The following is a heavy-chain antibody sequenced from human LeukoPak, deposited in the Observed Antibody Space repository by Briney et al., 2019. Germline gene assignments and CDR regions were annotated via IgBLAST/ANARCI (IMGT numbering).Heavy chain of an antibody. J-gene: IGHJ4*02. Sequence: GGSLRLSCAASGFTFSDAWMNWVRQAPGKGLEWVGRIKSKTDGGTTDYAAPVKGRFTISRDDSKNMLYLQMNNLKTEDTAMYYCTTLTMIVGTHFDYWGQGTLVTVSS. V-gene: IGHV3-15*01. CDR3: TTLTMIVGTHFDY. CDR2: IKSKTDGGTT. D-gene: IGHD3-22*01. CDR1: GFTFSDAW.